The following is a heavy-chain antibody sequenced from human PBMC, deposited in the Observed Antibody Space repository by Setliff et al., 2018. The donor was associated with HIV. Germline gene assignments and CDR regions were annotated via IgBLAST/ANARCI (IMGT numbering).Heavy chain of an antibody. Sequence: ASVKVSCKISGYTLTEVSMHWVRQAPGKGLEWMGRFDPEDGDTLYAQRFQGRVTMTRDTSISTAYMELSSLRSEDTAVYYCARVISGRGRELPDFDYWGQGTQVTVSS. CDR1: GYTLTEVS. D-gene: IGHD3-10*01. CDR2: FDPEDGDT. J-gene: IGHJ4*02. CDR3: ARVISGRGRELPDFDY. V-gene: IGHV1-24*01.